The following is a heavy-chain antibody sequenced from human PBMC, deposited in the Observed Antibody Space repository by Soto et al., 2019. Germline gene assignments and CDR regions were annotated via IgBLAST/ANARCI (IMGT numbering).Heavy chain of an antibody. CDR2: IYTSRST. V-gene: IGHV4-4*07. J-gene: IGHJ4*02. CDR1: GDSMTKYY. D-gene: IGHD1-26*01. Sequence: QGQLQESGPGLVKPSETLSLTCNVSGDSMTKYYWSWIRQPAGKGLEWIRRIYTSRSTNYNPSLKSRVTMSIDTSNNHFSLNLKSVPAADTAVYYCARTVGAAYYFNFWGQGALGTVSS. CDR3: ARTVGAAYYFNF.